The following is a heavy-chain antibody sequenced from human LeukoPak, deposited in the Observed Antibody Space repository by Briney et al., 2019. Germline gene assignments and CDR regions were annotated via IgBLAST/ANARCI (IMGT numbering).Heavy chain of an antibody. CDR3: ARSHIAVLPAGRGSRYFYMDV. CDR2: SYQSGST. CDR1: GYSMRSGYY. Sequence: PSETLSLTCTVSGYSMRSGYYWGWIRLAPGKGLEWIGRSYQSGSTYYNLSLRRRVIMAVDTSKNQVSLKVNSVTAADTAIYYCARSHIAVLPAGRGSRYFYMDVWGRGTTVAVSS. V-gene: IGHV4-38-2*02. J-gene: IGHJ6*03. D-gene: IGHD2-2*01.